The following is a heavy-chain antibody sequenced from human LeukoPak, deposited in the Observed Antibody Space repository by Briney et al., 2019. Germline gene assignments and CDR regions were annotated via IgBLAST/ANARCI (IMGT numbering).Heavy chain of an antibody. CDR1: GGSISSYY. CDR3: ARVAILYYMDV. Sequence: SETLSFTCTVSGGSISSYYWSWIRQPAGKGLEWIGRIYTNGSTNYNPSLKSRVTMSVDTSKNQFSLKLSSVTAADTAVYCCARVAILYYMDVWGKGTTVTVSS. CDR2: IYTNGST. V-gene: IGHV4-4*07. J-gene: IGHJ6*03.